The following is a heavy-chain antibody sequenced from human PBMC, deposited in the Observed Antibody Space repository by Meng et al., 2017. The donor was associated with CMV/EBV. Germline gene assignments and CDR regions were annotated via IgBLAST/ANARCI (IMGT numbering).Heavy chain of an antibody. CDR1: GDSVSSNSAA. V-gene: IGHV6-1*01. CDR2: TYYRSKWYN. J-gene: IGHJ6*02. D-gene: IGHD3-22*01. CDR3: ARDIASYYYDSSGYPNLYYYYGMDV. Sequence: SCAISGDSVSSNSAAWNWIRQSPSRGLEWLGRTYYRSKWYNDYAVSVKSRIAINPDTSKNQFSLQLNSVTPEDTAVYYCARDIASYYYDSSGYPNLYYYYGMDVWGQGTTVTVCS.